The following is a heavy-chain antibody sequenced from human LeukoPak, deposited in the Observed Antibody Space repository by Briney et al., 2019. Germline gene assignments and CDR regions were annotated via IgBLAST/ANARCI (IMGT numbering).Heavy chain of an antibody. Sequence: SVKVSCKASGGTFSSYAISWVRQAPGQGLEWMGGIIPIFGTANYAQKFQGRVTITADESTSTAYMELSSLRSEDTAVYYCARDRGPNILELPAQNWFDPWGQGTLVTVSS. CDR2: IIPIFGTA. J-gene: IGHJ5*02. CDR3: ARDRGPNILELPAQNWFDP. V-gene: IGHV1-69*13. D-gene: IGHD3-10*01. CDR1: GGTFSSYA.